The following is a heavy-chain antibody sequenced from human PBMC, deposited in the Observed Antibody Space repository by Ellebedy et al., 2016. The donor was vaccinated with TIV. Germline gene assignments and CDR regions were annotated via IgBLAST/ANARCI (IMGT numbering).Heavy chain of an antibody. CDR1: GYSFTSYW. V-gene: IGHV5-10-1*01. Sequence: KVSCKGSGYSFTSYWISWVRQMPGKGLEWMGRIDPSDSYTHYSPSFQGHVTISADKSISTAYLQWSSLKASDTAMYYCARPGYCSSTSCFWFDPWGQGTLVTVSS. CDR3: ARPGYCSSTSCFWFDP. CDR2: IDPSDSYT. J-gene: IGHJ5*02. D-gene: IGHD2-2*01.